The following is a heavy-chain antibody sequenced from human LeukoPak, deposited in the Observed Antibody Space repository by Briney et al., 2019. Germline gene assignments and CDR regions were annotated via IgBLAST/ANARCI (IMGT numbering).Heavy chain of an antibody. D-gene: IGHD6-19*01. CDR3: ARESGSGEFDY. CDR1: RFTFSSYK. Sequence: GGSLRLSCAASRFTFSSYKVNWVRQAPGKGLEWVSSISSSSSYIYYADSVKGRFTISRDNARNSLYLQMDSLRAEDTAVYYCARESGSGEFDYWGQGTLVTVSS. CDR2: ISSSSSYI. J-gene: IGHJ4*02. V-gene: IGHV3-21*01.